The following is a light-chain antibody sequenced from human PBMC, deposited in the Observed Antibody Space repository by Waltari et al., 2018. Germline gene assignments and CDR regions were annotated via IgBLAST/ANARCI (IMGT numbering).Light chain of an antibody. CDR3: CSYAGSSTPVV. V-gene: IGLV2-23*01. CDR2: EDS. CDR1: SSDVGSYNL. Sequence: QSALTQPASVSGSPGQSITISCTGTSSDVGSYNLVSWYQQHPGKAPKLMIYEDSKRPSGVSNRFSGSKSGNTASLTISGFQAEDEADYYCCSYAGSSTPVVFGGGTKLTVL. J-gene: IGLJ2*01.